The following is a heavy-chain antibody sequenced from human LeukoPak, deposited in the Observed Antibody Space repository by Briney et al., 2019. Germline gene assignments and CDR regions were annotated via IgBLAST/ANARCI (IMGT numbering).Heavy chain of an antibody. J-gene: IGHJ4*02. D-gene: IGHD2-2*01. V-gene: IGHV4-39*01. CDR3: ATQILLCHYY. Sequence: KPSETLSLTFTVSGDSISSSSYDWGWLRQPPGKGLEWIVTMFYSGSTYYNPSLKRRVTLSVDTSKNQYSLKLSSVTAADTAVYYCATQILLCHYYWGPGTLVTVSS. CDR1: GDSISSSSYD. CDR2: MFYSGST.